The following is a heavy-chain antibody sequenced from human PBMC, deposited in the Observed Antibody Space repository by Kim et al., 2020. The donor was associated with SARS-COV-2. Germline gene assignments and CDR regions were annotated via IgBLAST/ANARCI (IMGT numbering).Heavy chain of an antibody. V-gene: IGHV5-10-1*01. CDR3: ARRYGGAVAGIDY. Sequence: GESLKISCKGSGYSFTSYWISWVRQMPGKGLEWMGRIDPSDSYTNYSPSFQGHVTISPDKSISTAYLQWSSLKASDTAMYYCARRYGGAVAGIDYWGQGTLVTVSS. J-gene: IGHJ4*02. D-gene: IGHD6-19*01. CDR1: GYSFTSYW. CDR2: IDPSDSYT.